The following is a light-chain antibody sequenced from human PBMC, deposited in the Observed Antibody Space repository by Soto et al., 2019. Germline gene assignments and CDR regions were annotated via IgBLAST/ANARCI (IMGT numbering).Light chain of an antibody. Sequence: QSALTQPASVSGSPGQSITISCTGASSDVGLYDFVSWFQHHPGKAPKLLIYDNDRRPSGIPGRFSGSKSGTSATLGIIGLQTGDEADYYCGTWDSYLSAVIFGGGTKLTVL. J-gene: IGLJ2*01. CDR3: GTWDSYLSAVI. V-gene: IGLV1-51*01. CDR1: SSDVGLYDF. CDR2: DND.